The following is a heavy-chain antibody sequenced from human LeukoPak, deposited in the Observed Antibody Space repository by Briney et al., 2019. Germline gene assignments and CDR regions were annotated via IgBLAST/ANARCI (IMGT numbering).Heavy chain of an antibody. CDR1: GGSFSGYY. V-gene: IGHV4-34*01. J-gene: IGHJ4*02. CDR3: ARENVVAQGTFDY. D-gene: IGHD2-21*01. Sequence: PSETLSLTCAVYGGSFSGYYWSWIRQPPGKGLEWIGSMYQTGSSYYSPSLKSRVTISLDTSKNQISLKLTFVTAADTAFYFCARENVVAQGTFDYWGQGALVTVSS. CDR2: MYQTGSS.